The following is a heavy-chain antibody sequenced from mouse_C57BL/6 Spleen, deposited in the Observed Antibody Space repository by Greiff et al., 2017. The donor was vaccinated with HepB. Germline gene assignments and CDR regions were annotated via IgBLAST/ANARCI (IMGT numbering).Heavy chain of an antibody. CDR1: GFNIKNPY. D-gene: IGHD1-1*01. CDR3: ARSGIFTTPWYFDV. V-gene: IGHV14-3*01. CDR2: IDPANGNT. J-gene: IGHJ1*03. Sequence: EVQLQQSVAELVRPGASVKLSCTASGFNIKNPYMHWVKQRPEQGLEWIGRIDPANGNTKYAPKFQGKATITADTSSNTAYLQLSSLTSEDTAIYYCARSGIFTTPWYFDVWGTGTTVTVSS.